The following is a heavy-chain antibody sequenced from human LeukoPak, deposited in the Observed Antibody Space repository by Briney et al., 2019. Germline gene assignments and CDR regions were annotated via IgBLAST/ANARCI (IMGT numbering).Heavy chain of an antibody. J-gene: IGHJ3*02. CDR2: IYYSGST. Sequence: SETLSLTCTVSGVSISSSSYYWGWIRQPPGKGLEWIGSIYYSGSTYYNPSLKSRVTISVDTSKNQFSLKLSSVTAADTAVYYCASGGNSFFGAFDIWGQGTMVTVSS. V-gene: IGHV4-39*01. D-gene: IGHD4-23*01. CDR3: ASGGNSFFGAFDI. CDR1: GVSISSSSYY.